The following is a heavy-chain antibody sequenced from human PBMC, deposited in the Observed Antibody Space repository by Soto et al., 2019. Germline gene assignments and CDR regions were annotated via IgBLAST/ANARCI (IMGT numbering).Heavy chain of an antibody. D-gene: IGHD2-2*02. CDR1: GGSFSGYY. CDR2: INHSGST. CDR3: ARGRVVVPAAIAGIGWFDP. J-gene: IGHJ5*02. Sequence: QVQLQQWGAGLLKPSETLSLTCAVYGGSFSGYYWSWIRQPPGKGLEWIGEINHSGSTNYNPSLKSRVTISVDTSKNQFSLKLSSVTAADTAVYYCARGRVVVPAAIAGIGWFDPWGQGTLVTVSS. V-gene: IGHV4-34*01.